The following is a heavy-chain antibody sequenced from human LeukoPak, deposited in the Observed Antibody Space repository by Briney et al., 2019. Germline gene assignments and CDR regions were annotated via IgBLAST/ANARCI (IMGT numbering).Heavy chain of an antibody. Sequence: GGSLRLSCAASGFTFSTYAMSWVRQAPGKGLEWVSGISWNSGSKGYADSVKGRFTISRDNAENSLYLQMNSLRAEDTAFYYCAKSSSSSVTDPFDIWGQGTMVTVSS. CDR2: ISWNSGSK. J-gene: IGHJ3*02. CDR3: AKSSSSSVTDPFDI. D-gene: IGHD6-13*01. V-gene: IGHV3-9*01. CDR1: GFTFSTYA.